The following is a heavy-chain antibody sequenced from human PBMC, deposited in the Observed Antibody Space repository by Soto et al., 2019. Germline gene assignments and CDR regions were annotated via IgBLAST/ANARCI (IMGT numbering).Heavy chain of an antibody. Sequence: QGKGLEWVSAISGSGGSTYYADSVKGRFTISIDNSKNTLYLQMNSLRAEDTAVYYCAIHSTPLWSSGWSFGLWGPGNLVT. CDR2: ISGSGGST. V-gene: IGHV3-23*01. J-gene: IGHJ2*01. CDR3: AIHSTPLWSSGWSFGL. D-gene: IGHD6-19*01.